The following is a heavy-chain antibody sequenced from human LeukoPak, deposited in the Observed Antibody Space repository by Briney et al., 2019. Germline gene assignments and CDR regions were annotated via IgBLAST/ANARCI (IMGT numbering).Heavy chain of an antibody. CDR3: ARDAVTTAY. J-gene: IGHJ4*02. CDR2: ISYDGSNK. CDR1: GFTFSSYA. D-gene: IGHD4-17*01. Sequence: GGSLRLSCAASGFTFSSYAMHWVRQAPGKGLEWVAVISYDGSNKYYADSVKGRFTISRDNSKNTLYLQMNSLRAEDTAVYYCARDAVTTAYWGQGTLVTVSS. V-gene: IGHV3-30-3*01.